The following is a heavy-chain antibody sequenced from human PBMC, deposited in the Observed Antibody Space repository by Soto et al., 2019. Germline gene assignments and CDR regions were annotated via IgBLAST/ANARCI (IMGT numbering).Heavy chain of an antibody. CDR1: GFSLSTSGMC. D-gene: IGHD2-15*01. CDR2: IDWDDDK. V-gene: IGHV2-70*11. J-gene: IGHJ4*02. Sequence: SGPTLVNPTQTLTLTCTFSGFSLSTSGMCVSWIRQPPGKALEWLARIDWDDDKYYSTSLKTRLTISKDTSKNQVVLTMTNMDPVGTATYYCARISAVVAATTFDYWGQGTLVTVSS. CDR3: ARISAVVAATTFDY.